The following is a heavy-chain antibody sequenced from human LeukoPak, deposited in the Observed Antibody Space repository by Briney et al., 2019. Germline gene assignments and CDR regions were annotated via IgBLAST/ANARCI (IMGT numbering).Heavy chain of an antibody. Sequence: VASVKVSCKASGYTFTDYYLHWVRQAPGQGLEWMGWINPNNGVTNSTQKFQGRVTMTSDASISTAYMVLNTLTSDDTAVYYCAPRETATNMGLEYWGQGTLVTVSS. V-gene: IGHV1-2*02. CDR3: APRETATNMGLEY. CDR2: INPNNGVT. D-gene: IGHD5-24*01. J-gene: IGHJ4*02. CDR1: GYTFTDYY.